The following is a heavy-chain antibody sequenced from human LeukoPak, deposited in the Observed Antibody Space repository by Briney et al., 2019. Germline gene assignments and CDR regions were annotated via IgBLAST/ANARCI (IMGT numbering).Heavy chain of an antibody. CDR1: GFTVSSNY. CDR2: ISGSGGST. Sequence: PGGSLRLSCAASGFTVSSNYMSWVRQAPGKGLEWVSAISGSGGSTYYADSVKGRFTISRDNSKNTLYLQMNSLRAEDTAVYYCAKDPDTAMVTPYGGFDYWGQGTLVTVSS. CDR3: AKDPDTAMVTPYGGFDY. V-gene: IGHV3-23*01. D-gene: IGHD5-18*01. J-gene: IGHJ4*02.